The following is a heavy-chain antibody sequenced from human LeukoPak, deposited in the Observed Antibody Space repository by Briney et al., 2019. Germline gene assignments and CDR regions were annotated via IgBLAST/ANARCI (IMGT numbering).Heavy chain of an antibody. D-gene: IGHD3-10*01. V-gene: IGHV4-59*12. CDR3: ARDSGTTGEVKFDP. J-gene: IGHJ5*02. Sequence: SETLSLTCTVSGGSISSYYWSWIRQPPGKGLEWIGYIYYSGSTNYNPSLKSRVTISVDTSKKQFSLKLRSVTAADTAVYYCARDSGTTGEVKFDPWGQGTLVTVSS. CDR2: IYYSGST. CDR1: GGSISSYY.